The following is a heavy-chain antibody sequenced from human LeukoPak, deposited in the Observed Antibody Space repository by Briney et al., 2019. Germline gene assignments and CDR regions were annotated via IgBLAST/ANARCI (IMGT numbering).Heavy chain of an antibody. CDR1: GFTFSSYS. D-gene: IGHD1-26*01. CDR2: ISSSSSYI. V-gene: IGHV3-21*01. J-gene: IGHJ4*02. CDR3: ARDRGVGATELFDY. Sequence: GGSLRLSCAASGFTFSSYSMNWVRQAPGKGLEWVSSISSSSSYIYYADSVKGRFTISRDNAKNSLYLQMNSLRAEDTAVYYCARDRGVGATELFDYWGQGTLVTVSS.